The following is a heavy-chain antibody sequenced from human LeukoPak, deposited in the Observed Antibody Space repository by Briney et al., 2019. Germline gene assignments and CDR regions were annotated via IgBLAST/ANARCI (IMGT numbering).Heavy chain of an antibody. J-gene: IGHJ6*02. D-gene: IGHD3-10*01. V-gene: IGHV3-21*01. CDR3: ARDLHYYGSGSNGMDV. Sequence: GGSLRLSCAASGFTFSSYSMNWVRQAPGKGLEWVSSISSSSSYIYYADSVKGRFTISRDNAKNSLYLQMNSLRAEDTAVYYCARDLHYYGSGSNGMDVWGQGTTVTVSS. CDR2: ISSSSSYI. CDR1: GFTFSSYS.